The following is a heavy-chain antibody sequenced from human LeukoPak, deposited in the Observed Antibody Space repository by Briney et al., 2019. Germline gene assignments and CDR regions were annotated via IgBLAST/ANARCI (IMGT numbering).Heavy chain of an antibody. CDR2: IYPGDSDT. V-gene: IGHV5-51*01. CDR3: ASTYNSGKYKPAFDI. CDR1: GYSFTTYW. J-gene: IGHJ3*02. Sequence: GESLKISSKASGYSFTTYWIGWGRQLPGKGLEWMRIIYPGDSDTSYSPSFQGQVTISADKSISTAYLQWSSLKASDTALYYCASTYNSGKYKPAFDIWGQGTMVTVSS. D-gene: IGHD1-26*01.